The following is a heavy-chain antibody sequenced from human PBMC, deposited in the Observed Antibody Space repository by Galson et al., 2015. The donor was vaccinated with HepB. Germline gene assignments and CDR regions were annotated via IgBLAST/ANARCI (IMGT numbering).Heavy chain of an antibody. V-gene: IGHV2-70*11. D-gene: IGHD2-2*01. J-gene: IGHJ3*02. CDR2: IDWDDDK. Sequence: PALVKPTQSLTLTCTFSGFSLSTSGMCVSWIRQPPGKALEWLARIDWDDDKYYSTSLKTRLTISKDTSKNQVVLTMTNMDPVDTATYYCARISSTTDGAFDIWGQGTMVTVSS. CDR3: ARISSTTDGAFDI. CDR1: GFSLSTSGMC.